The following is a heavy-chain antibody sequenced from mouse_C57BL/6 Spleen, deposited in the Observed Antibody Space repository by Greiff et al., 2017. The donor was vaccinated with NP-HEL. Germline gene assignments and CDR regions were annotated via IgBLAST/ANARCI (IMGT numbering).Heavy chain of an antibody. D-gene: IGHD4-1*01. CDR1: GYSITSGYY. CDR2: ISYDGSN. CDR3: ARGTGTGWFAY. V-gene: IGHV3-6*01. Sequence: EVQLQQSGPGLVKPSQSLSLTCSVPGYSITSGYYWNWIRQFPGNKLEWMGYISYDGSNNYNPSLKNRISITRDTSKNQFFLKLNSVTTEDTATYYCARGTGTGWFAYWGQGTLVTVSA. J-gene: IGHJ3*01.